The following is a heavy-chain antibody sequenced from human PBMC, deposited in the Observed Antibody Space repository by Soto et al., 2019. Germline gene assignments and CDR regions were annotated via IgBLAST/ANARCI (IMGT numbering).Heavy chain of an antibody. J-gene: IGHJ4*02. Sequence: ASVKVSCKASGYTFTSYGISWVRQAPGQGLEWMGWVSAYNGNTNYAQKLQGRVTMTTDTSTSTAYMELRSLRSDDTAVYYCARDGESPYDYVWGSYRRFDYWGQGTLVTVSS. CDR1: GYTFTSYG. V-gene: IGHV1-18*04. CDR2: VSAYNGNT. D-gene: IGHD3-16*02. CDR3: ARDGESPYDYVWGSYRRFDY.